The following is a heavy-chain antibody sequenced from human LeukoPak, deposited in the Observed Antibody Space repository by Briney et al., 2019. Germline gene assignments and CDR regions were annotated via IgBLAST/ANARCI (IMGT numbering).Heavy chain of an antibody. Sequence: GGSLRLSCAASGFTFSDYSMNWVRRAPGKGLEWVSVIYSGGSTYYADSVKGRFTISRDNSKNTLYLQMNSLRAEDTAVYYCASTAYGGNRKRPDYWGQGTLVTVSS. CDR1: GFTFSDYS. J-gene: IGHJ4*02. CDR2: IYSGGST. CDR3: ASTAYGGNRKRPDY. D-gene: IGHD4-23*01. V-gene: IGHV3-66*01.